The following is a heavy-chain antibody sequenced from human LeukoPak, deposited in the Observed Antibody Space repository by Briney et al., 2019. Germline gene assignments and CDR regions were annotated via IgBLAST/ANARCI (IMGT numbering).Heavy chain of an antibody. Sequence: SQTLSLTSSVSGGSISSSRYYWGWIRQPPGKGLEWIGSIYYSGSTYYSPSLNSRVTISVDTPKNQFSLRLSSVTAADTAVYYCARPYSSSWYDAFDIWGQGTMVTVSS. D-gene: IGHD6-13*01. CDR3: ARPYSSSWYDAFDI. V-gene: IGHV4-39*01. J-gene: IGHJ3*02. CDR2: IYYSGST. CDR1: GGSISSSRYY.